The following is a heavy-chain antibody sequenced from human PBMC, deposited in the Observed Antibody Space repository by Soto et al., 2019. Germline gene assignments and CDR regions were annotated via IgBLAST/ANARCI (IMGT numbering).Heavy chain of an antibody. CDR3: ARGIAPYYFDY. J-gene: IGHJ4*02. D-gene: IGHD6-13*01. Sequence: QVQLVQSGAEEKKPGASVKVSCKASGYTFTSYAMHWVRQAPGQRHEWMGWINAGNGNTKYSQKFQGRVTITRDTSASTAYMELSRLRSEDTAVYYCARGIAPYYFDYWGQGTLVTVSS. CDR1: GYTFTSYA. V-gene: IGHV1-3*05. CDR2: INAGNGNT.